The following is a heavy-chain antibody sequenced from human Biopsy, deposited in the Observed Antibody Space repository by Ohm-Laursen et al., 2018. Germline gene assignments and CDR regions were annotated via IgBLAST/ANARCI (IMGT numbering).Heavy chain of an antibody. Sequence: VASVKVSRKASSYTFTDYNIHWMRQAPGQGLEWLGYINCRTGATNYAQKFQGTVTMTRDTSISTAYLGLGCLRSADTAIYFCARDPLNGHKHFDYWGQGSLVTVSS. J-gene: IGHJ4*02. CDR2: INCRTGAT. D-gene: IGHD2-8*01. CDR1: SYTFTDYN. CDR3: ARDPLNGHKHFDY. V-gene: IGHV1-2*02.